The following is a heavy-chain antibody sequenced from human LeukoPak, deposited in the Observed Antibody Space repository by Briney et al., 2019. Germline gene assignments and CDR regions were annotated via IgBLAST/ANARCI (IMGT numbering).Heavy chain of an antibody. CDR3: ARHNKYYYDSSGYRKSGYFDL. Sequence: SETLSLTCTVSGGSISSSSYYWGWIRQPPGKGLEWIGSIYYSGSTYYNPSLKSRVTISVDTSKNQFSLKLSSVTAADTAVYYCARHNKYYYDSSGYRKSGYFDLWGRGTLVTVSS. V-gene: IGHV4-39*01. CDR2: IYYSGST. CDR1: GGSISSSSYY. D-gene: IGHD3-22*01. J-gene: IGHJ2*01.